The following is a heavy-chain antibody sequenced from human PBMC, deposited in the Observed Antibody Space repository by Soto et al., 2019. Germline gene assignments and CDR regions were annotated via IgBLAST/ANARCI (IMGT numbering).Heavy chain of an antibody. J-gene: IGHJ2*01. D-gene: IGHD2-8*01. Sequence: QVHLQESGPGLVKPSETLSLTCAISGDSIGNFYWSWIRQPAGKGLESLGRLSASGRTNYSPSLQSGVTMSVDRSKNRVSLRLTSVSAADTAVYFCARGMGRYFDLWGRGTLVTVSS. CDR1: GDSIGNFY. CDR3: ARGMGRYFDL. V-gene: IGHV4-4*07. CDR2: LSASGRT.